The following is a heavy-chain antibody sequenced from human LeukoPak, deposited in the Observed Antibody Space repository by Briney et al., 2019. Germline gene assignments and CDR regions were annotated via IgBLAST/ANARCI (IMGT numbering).Heavy chain of an antibody. V-gene: IGHV4-34*01. D-gene: IGHD5-18*01. J-gene: IGHJ6*02. CDR2: INHSGST. Sequence: SETLSLTCAVYGGSFSGFYWSWIRQPPGKGLEWIGEINHSGSTNYNPSLKGRVTISVDTSKNQFSLKLSSVTAADTAVYYCARDPDSYGYLHYYYYYGMDVWGQGTTVTVSS. CDR3: ARDPDSYGYLHYYYYYGMDV. CDR1: GGSFSGFY.